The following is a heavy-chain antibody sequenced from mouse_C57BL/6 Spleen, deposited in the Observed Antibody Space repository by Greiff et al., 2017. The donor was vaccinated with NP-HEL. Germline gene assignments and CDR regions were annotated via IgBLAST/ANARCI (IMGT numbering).Heavy chain of an antibody. Sequence: EVQLQQSGPELVKPGASVKISCKASGYTFTDYYMNWVKQSHGKSLEWIGDINPNNGGTSYNQKFKGKATLTVDKSSSTAYMELRSLTSEDSAVYYCARDYGSSYHFDVWGTGTTVTVSS. V-gene: IGHV1-26*01. CDR1: GYTFTDYY. J-gene: IGHJ1*03. CDR2: INPNNGGT. D-gene: IGHD1-1*01. CDR3: ARDYGSSYHFDV.